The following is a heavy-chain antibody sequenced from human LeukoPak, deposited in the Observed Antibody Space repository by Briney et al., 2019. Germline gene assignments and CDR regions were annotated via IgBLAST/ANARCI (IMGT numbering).Heavy chain of an antibody. CDR1: GGTFSSYA. Sequence: GASVKVSCKASGGTFSSYAISWVRQAPGQGLEWMGGIIPIFGTANYAQKLQGRVTMTTDTSTSTAYMELSRLRSDDTAVYYCARGRLDGSGSYYSRPFDYWGQGTLVTVSS. D-gene: IGHD3-10*01. CDR2: IIPIFGTA. J-gene: IGHJ4*02. CDR3: ARGRLDGSGSYYSRPFDY. V-gene: IGHV1-69*05.